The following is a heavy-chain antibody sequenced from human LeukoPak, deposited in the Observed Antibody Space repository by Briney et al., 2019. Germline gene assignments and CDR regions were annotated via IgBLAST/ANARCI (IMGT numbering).Heavy chain of an antibody. CDR2: INPNSGGT. V-gene: IGHV1-2*02. D-gene: IGHD3-16*01. Sequence: ASVKVSRKASGYTFTGYYMHWVRQAPGQGLEWMGWINPNSGGTNYAQKFQGRVTMTRDTSISTAYMELSSLRSEDTAVYYCARDNDSRDPPHFDYWGQGTLVTVSS. J-gene: IGHJ4*02. CDR3: ARDNDSRDPPHFDY. CDR1: GYTFTGYY.